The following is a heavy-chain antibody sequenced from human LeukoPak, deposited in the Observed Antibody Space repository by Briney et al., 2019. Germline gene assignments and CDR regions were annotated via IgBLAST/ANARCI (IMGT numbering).Heavy chain of an antibody. J-gene: IGHJ2*01. Sequence: GGPLRLSCAASGFTFSNAWMSWVRQAPGKGLEWVASINQDGSQKYYVESLKGRFTISRDNAKNSHYLQMNSLRAEDTAVYYCARKGWYSDLWGRGTLVSVSS. CDR1: GFTFSNAW. CDR3: ARKGWYSDL. V-gene: IGHV3-7*01. CDR2: INQDGSQK.